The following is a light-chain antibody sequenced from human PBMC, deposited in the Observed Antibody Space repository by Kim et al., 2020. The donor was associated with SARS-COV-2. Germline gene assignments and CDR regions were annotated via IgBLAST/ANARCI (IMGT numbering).Light chain of an antibody. CDR2: LNSDGSH. Sequence: GASVKLTCSRSSGHSSYAIAWHQQQPEKGPRYLMKLNSDGSHFKGDGIPDRFSGSSSGAERYLTISSLQSEDEADYYCQTWGTGWVFGGGTQLTVL. J-gene: IGLJ3*02. CDR3: QTWGTGWV. V-gene: IGLV4-69*01. CDR1: SGHSSYA.